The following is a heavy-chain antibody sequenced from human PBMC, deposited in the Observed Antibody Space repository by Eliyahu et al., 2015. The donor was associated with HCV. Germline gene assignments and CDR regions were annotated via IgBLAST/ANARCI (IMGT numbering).Heavy chain of an antibody. CDR2: ISTSGRYI. CDR3: ARDLSQDSSSSDYGLDA. CDR1: GFVFXSCS. V-gene: IGHV3-21*06. Sequence: EVQLVESGGGLVKPGGSLRLSCAASGFVFXSCSMHWVRPAPGKGLEWVSSISTSGRYIFYADSVRGRFTISRDNAKNSLFLHMTSLRAADTAVYYCARDLSQDSSSSDYGLDAWGQGTTVTXSS. J-gene: IGHJ6*02. D-gene: IGHD6-6*01.